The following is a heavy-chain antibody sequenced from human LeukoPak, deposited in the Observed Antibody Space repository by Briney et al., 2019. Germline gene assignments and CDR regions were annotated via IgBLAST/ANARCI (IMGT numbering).Heavy chain of an antibody. D-gene: IGHD1-26*01. CDR3: AKDRGWELKLFDY. V-gene: IGHV3-23*01. J-gene: IGHJ4*02. Sequence: GGSLRLSCAASGFTFSSYGMSWVRQAPGKGLEWVSAISGSGGSTYYADSVKGRFTISRDNSKNTLYVQMNSLRAEDTAVYYCAKDRGWELKLFDYWGQGTLVTVSS. CDR1: GFTFSSYG. CDR2: ISGSGGST.